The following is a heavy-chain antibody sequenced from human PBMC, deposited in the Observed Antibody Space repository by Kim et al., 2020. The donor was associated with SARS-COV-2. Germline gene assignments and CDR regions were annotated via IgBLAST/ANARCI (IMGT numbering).Heavy chain of an antibody. D-gene: IGHD2-2*01. J-gene: IGHJ6*02. Sequence: ASVKVSCKASGYSFTTYGMNWVPQAPGQGLEWMGWFNTYTGNPTYAQGFTGRFVFSMDTSASTAYLQISSLKAEDMAMYYCARSNKKDIVVVPAAQVRTHGYYYGMDVWGQGTTVTVSS. V-gene: IGHV7-4-1*02. CDR1: GYSFTTYG. CDR2: FNTYTGNP. CDR3: ARSNKKDIVVVPAAQVRTHGYYYGMDV.